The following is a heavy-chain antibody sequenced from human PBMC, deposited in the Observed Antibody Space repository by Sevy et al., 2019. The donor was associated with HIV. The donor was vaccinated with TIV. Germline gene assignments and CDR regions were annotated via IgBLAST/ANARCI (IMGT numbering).Heavy chain of an antibody. CDR3: ARDQFIGGADYYYYGMDV. CDR2: ISNAGSNK. V-gene: IGHV3-30*04. CDR1: GFTFSSYA. J-gene: IGHJ6*02. Sequence: GGSLRLSCAASGFTFSSYAMHWVRQAPGKGLEWVAVISNAGSNKYYAASVKGRFTISRDSSKNTLYLQMNSLRAEDTAVYDCARDQFIGGADYYYYGMDVWGQGTTVTVSS. D-gene: IGHD1-26*01.